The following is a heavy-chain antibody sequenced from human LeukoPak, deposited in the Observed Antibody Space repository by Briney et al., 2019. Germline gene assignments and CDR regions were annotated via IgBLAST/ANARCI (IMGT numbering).Heavy chain of an antibody. Sequence: SETLSLTCTVSGGSISSYYWSWIRQPPWKGLEWIGYIYYSGSTNYNPSLKSRVTISVDTSKNQFSLKLSSVTAADTAVYYCARAPVEMATIRGFDYWGQGTLVTVSS. CDR2: IYYSGST. D-gene: IGHD5-24*01. V-gene: IGHV4-59*08. CDR1: GGSISSYY. J-gene: IGHJ4*02. CDR3: ARAPVEMATIRGFDY.